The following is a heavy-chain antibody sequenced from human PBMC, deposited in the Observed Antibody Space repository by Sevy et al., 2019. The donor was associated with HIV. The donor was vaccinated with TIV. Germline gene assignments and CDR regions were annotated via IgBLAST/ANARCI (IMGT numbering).Heavy chain of an antibody. CDR3: ARGDGAGDGNEGHFDY. J-gene: IGHJ4*02. V-gene: IGHV3-30-3*01. D-gene: IGHD1-1*01. CDR2: ISYDGSNK. Sequence: GGSLRLSCAASGFTFSSYAMHWVRQAPGKGLEWVAVISYDGSNKYYADSVKGRFTISRDNSKNTPHLQMNSLRAEDTAVYYCARGDGAGDGNEGHFDYWGQGTLVTVSS. CDR1: GFTFSSYA.